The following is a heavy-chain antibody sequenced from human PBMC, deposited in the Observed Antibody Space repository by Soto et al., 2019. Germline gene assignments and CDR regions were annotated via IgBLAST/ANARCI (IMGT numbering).Heavy chain of an antibody. CDR1: GGSLSYRY. CDR3: VRTIDYGYMDV. D-gene: IGHD3-16*01. V-gene: IGHV4-59*11. CDR2: IYYSGST. Sequence: QVQLQESGPGLVNPSETLSLTCIVSGGSLSYRYWSWIRQPPGKELEWIAYIYYSGSTNYSPSLRNRLTVSVDTAKNQFSLKLTSVTAADTATYYCVRTIDYGYMDVWGKGTTVTVSS. J-gene: IGHJ6*03.